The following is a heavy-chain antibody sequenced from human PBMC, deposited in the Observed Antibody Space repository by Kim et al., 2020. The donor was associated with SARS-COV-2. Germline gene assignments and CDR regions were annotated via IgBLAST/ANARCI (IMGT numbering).Heavy chain of an antibody. V-gene: IGHV5-51*01. Sequence: GESLKISCKGSGYSFTSYWIGWVRQMPGKGLEWMGIIYPGDSDTRYSPSFQGQVTISADKSISTAYLQWSSLKASDTAMYYCARNRPGYDFWSKQRRHDYYGMDVWGQGTTVTVSS. CDR3: ARNRPGYDFWSKQRRHDYYGMDV. CDR2: IYPGDSDT. J-gene: IGHJ6*02. CDR1: GYSFTSYW. D-gene: IGHD3-3*01.